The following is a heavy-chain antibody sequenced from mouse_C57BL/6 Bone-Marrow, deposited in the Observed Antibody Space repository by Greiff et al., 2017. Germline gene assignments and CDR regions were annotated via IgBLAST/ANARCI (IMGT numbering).Heavy chain of an antibody. CDR3: ARSGPPWYFDV. Sequence: LLESGAELARPGASVKLSCKASGYTFTSYGISWVKQRTGQGLEWIGEIYPRSGNTYYNEKFKGKATLTADKSSSTAYMELRSLTSEDSAVYFCARSGPPWYFDVWGTGTTVTVSS. CDR1: GYTFTSYG. CDR2: IYPRSGNT. D-gene: IGHD3-1*01. V-gene: IGHV1-81*01. J-gene: IGHJ1*03.